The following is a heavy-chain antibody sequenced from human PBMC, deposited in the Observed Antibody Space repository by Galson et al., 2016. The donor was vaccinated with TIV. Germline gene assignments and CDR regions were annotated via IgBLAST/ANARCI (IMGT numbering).Heavy chain of an antibody. D-gene: IGHD4-23*01. V-gene: IGHV3-23*01. J-gene: IGHJ3*02. CDR2: ISGSGGIT. CDR1: GFTLNNYA. Sequence: SLRLSCAASGFTLNNYAMHWVRQAPGKGLEWVSGISGSGGITYFADSVRGRFTISRDNSRNTLYLHLNSLRAEDTAVYYCAKRMNSGGAACENWGQGTIVTVSS. CDR3: AKRMNSGGAACEN.